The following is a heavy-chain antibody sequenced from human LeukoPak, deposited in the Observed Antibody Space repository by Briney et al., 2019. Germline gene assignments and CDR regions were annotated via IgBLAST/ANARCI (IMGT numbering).Heavy chain of an antibody. D-gene: IGHD3-3*01. J-gene: IGHJ4*02. CDR1: GFTFSNYW. CDR2: IKQDGSEK. V-gene: IGHV3-7*03. Sequence: GGSLRLSCAASGFTFSNYWMSWVRQAPGKGLEWVANIKQDGSEKYYVDSVKGRFTISRDNAKNSLYLQMNSLRAEDTAVYYCARGMASRAYDFWSGEAFDYWGQGTLVTVSS. CDR3: ARGMASRAYDFWSGEAFDY.